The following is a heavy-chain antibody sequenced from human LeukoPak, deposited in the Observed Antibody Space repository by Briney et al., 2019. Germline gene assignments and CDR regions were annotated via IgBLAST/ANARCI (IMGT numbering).Heavy chain of an antibody. Sequence: GGSLRLSCAASGFTFSSYWMSWVRQAPGKGLEWVANIKQDGSEKYYVDSVKGRFTISRDNAKNSLYLQMNSLRAEDTAVYYCARLVLVYYDFCSGYYTGDYYYMDVWGKGTTVTVSS. J-gene: IGHJ6*03. V-gene: IGHV3-7*01. CDR2: IKQDGSEK. CDR3: ARLVLVYYDFCSGYYTGDYYYMDV. D-gene: IGHD3-3*01. CDR1: GFTFSSYW.